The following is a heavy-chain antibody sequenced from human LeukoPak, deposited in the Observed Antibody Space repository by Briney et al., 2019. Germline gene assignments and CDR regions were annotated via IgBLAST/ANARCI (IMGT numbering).Heavy chain of an antibody. V-gene: IGHV1-24*01. CDR3: AAGDPHGIRWLLRTRPFDY. CDR1: GYTLTELS. D-gene: IGHD3-22*01. J-gene: IGHJ4*02. Sequence: ASVKVSCKVSGYTLTELSMHWVRQAPGKGLEWMGGFDPKDGETIYAQKFQGRVTMTEDTSTDTAYMELSSLRSEDTAVYYCAAGDPHGIRWLLRTRPFDYWGQGTLVTVSS. CDR2: FDPKDGET.